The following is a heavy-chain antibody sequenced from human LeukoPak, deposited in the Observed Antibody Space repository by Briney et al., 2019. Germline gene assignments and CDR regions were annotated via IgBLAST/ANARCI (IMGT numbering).Heavy chain of an antibody. J-gene: IGHJ5*02. CDR3: AIIIAAAGWFDP. D-gene: IGHD6-13*01. Sequence: PGRSLRLSCAASGFTFDDYAMHWVRQAPGKGLEWVSGISWNSGSIGYADSVKGRFTISRDNAKNSLYLQMNSLRAEDTALYYCAIIIAAAGWFDPWGQGTLVTVSS. CDR2: ISWNSGSI. V-gene: IGHV3-9*01. CDR1: GFTFDDYA.